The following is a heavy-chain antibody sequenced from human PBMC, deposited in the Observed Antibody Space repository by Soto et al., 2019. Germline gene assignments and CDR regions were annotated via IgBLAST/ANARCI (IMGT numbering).Heavy chain of an antibody. V-gene: IGHV1-24*01. D-gene: IGHD6-19*01. J-gene: IGHJ4*02. CDR1: GYTLTELS. CDR3: ARTRVGSGWYRDY. Sequence: ASVKVSCKVSGYTLTELSMHWVRQAPGKGLEWMGGFDPEDGETIYAQKFQGRVTITADESTSTAYMELSSLRSEDTAVYYCARTRVGSGWYRDYWRQGTLVTVSS. CDR2: FDPEDGET.